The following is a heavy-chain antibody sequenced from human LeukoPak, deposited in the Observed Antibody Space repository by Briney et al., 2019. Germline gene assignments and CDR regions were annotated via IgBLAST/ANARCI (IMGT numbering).Heavy chain of an antibody. J-gene: IGHJ1*01. V-gene: IGHV3-23*01. CDR1: GFTFSRYA. Sequence: GGSLRLSCVASGFTFSRYAMNWVGQTPGKGLEWVSLIGTNEQRTHYADSVKGRFTISRDNSKNTLFLQMNSLRAEDTAVYYCAKDLDSTDLYDNADWGQGTLVTVPS. D-gene: IGHD6-19*01. CDR2: IGTNEQRT. CDR3: AKDLDSTDLYDNAD.